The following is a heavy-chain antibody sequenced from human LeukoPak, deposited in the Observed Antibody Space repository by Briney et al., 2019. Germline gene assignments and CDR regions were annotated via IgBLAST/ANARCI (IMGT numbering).Heavy chain of an antibody. V-gene: IGHV4-34*01. CDR3: ARDAAPYFYASGIFRKNNWFDP. CDR2: INHSGST. J-gene: IGHJ5*02. Sequence: SETLSLTCTVSGGSISSYYWSWIRQPPGKGLEWIGEINHSGSTNYNPSLKSRVTISVDTSKNQFSLKLSSVTAADTAVYYCARDAAPYFYASGIFRKNNWFDPWGQGTLVTVSS. CDR1: GGSISSYY. D-gene: IGHD3-10*01.